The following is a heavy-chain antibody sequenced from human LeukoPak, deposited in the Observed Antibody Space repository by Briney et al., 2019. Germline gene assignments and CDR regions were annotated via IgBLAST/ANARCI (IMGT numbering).Heavy chain of an antibody. CDR2: IYYSGST. J-gene: IGHJ4*02. D-gene: IGHD3-10*01. CDR3: ARCYYGSGSYYNFIDY. V-gene: IGHV4-39*01. Sequence: WETLSLTCTVSGGSISSSSYYWGWIRQPPGKGLEWIGSIYYSGSTYYNPSLKSRVTISVDTSKNQFSLKLSSVTAADTAVYYCARCYYGSGSYYNFIDYWGQGTLVTVSS. CDR1: GGSISSSSYY.